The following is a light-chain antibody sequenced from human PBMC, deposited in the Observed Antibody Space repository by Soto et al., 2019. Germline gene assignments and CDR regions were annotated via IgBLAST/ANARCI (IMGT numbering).Light chain of an antibody. Sequence: QSVLTQPPSASGTPGQRVTISCSGSSSNIGSNYVYWYQQLPGTVPQLLIYRNSERPSGVPDLFSGSKSGTSASLAISGLRSEDEADYYCAAWNDSLSGVVFGGGIKLTVL. CDR1: SSNIGSNY. CDR3: AAWNDSLSGVV. V-gene: IGLV1-47*01. CDR2: RNS. J-gene: IGLJ2*01.